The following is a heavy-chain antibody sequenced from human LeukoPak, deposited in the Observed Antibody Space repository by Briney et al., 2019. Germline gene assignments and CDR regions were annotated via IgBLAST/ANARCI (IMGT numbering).Heavy chain of an antibody. D-gene: IGHD3-9*01. CDR2: ISSSWNSI. V-gene: IGHV3-48*03. CDR3: ARVPALRYFDWLPDY. Sequence: GGSLRLSCAASGFTFSSYEMNWVRQAPGKWREWGSYISSSWNSIYYADSVEARFTISRDNASSSLHLQMNSLRAEDTAVYYCARVPALRYFDWLPDYWGQGTLVTVSS. CDR1: GFTFSSYE. J-gene: IGHJ4*02.